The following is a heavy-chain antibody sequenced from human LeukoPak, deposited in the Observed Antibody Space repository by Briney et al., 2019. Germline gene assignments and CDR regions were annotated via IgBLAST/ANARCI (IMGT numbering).Heavy chain of an antibody. CDR2: IYSGGST. CDR1: GFTVSSNY. Sequence: GGSLRLSCAASGFTVSSNYMSWVRQAPGKGLEWVSVIYSGGSTYYADSVKGRFTISRDNSKNTLYLQMNSLRAEDTAVYYCARDIDSSGWSYYWGQGTLVTVSS. V-gene: IGHV3-53*01. CDR3: ARDIDSSGWSYY. J-gene: IGHJ4*02. D-gene: IGHD6-19*01.